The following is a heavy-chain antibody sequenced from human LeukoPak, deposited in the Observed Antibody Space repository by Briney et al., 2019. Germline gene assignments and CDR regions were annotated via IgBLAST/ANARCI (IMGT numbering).Heavy chain of an antibody. CDR3: AELGITMIGGV. CDR1: GFTFSSYE. V-gene: IGHV3-48*03. D-gene: IGHD3-10*02. CDR2: ISSSSTI. Sequence: GGSLRLSCAASGFTFSSYEMNWVRQAPGKGLEWVSYISSSSTIYYADSVKGRFTISRDNAKNSLYLQMNSLRAEDTAVYYCAELGITMIGGVWGKGTTVTISS. J-gene: IGHJ6*04.